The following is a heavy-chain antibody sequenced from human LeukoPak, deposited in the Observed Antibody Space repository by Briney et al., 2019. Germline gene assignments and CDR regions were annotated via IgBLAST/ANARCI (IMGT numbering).Heavy chain of an antibody. D-gene: IGHD1-26*01. CDR3: AAFRREWEPY. Sequence: GSLRLSCAASGFSFSYHWMNWVRQAPGKGLEWVANINQDGSVKYYVDSVKGRFTISRDNAKNSLYLQMNSLRAEDTAVYYCAAFRREWEPYWGQGTLVTVSS. V-gene: IGHV3-7*05. CDR2: INQDGSVK. J-gene: IGHJ4*02. CDR1: GFSFSYHW.